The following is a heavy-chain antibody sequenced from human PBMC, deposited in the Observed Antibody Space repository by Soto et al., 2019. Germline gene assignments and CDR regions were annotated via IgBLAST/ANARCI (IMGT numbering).Heavy chain of an antibody. V-gene: IGHV3-11*01. CDR3: ARVSWREKYGMDV. J-gene: IGHJ6*02. CDR1: GFTFSDSY. Sequence: GGSLRLSCSASGFTFSDSYMSWIRQAPGKGLEWISYITFSGNTVYYADSLKGRFTISRDNAKNSLYLQMNRLRAEDTAVYYCARVSWREKYGMDVWGQGTTVTVSS. CDR2: ITFSGNTV.